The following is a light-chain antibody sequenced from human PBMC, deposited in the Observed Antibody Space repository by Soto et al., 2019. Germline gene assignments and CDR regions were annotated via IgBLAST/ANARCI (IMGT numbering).Light chain of an antibody. CDR3: QQSYSPPPIT. J-gene: IGKJ5*01. Sequence: DIPMTQSPSSLSASVGDRVTITCRASETISNYLNWYQKKPGKAPQLLIYGASTLQRGVPSRFSGSGSGTDFTLTIGSLQPEDSANYYCQQSYSPPPITFGQGTRLEIK. CDR1: ETISNY. V-gene: IGKV1-39*01. CDR2: GAS.